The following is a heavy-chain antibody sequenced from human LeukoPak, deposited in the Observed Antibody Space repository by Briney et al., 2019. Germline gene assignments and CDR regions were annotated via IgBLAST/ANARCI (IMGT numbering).Heavy chain of an antibody. Sequence: GGSLRLSCAASGFTFSSFWMSWVRQAPGKGLEWVANIKQDGSEKYYVDSVKGRFTISRDNAKNSLYLQMNSLRAEDTAVYYCARDRGRLGPDAFDIWGQGTMVTVSS. J-gene: IGHJ3*02. CDR2: IKQDGSEK. CDR3: ARDRGRLGPDAFDI. V-gene: IGHV3-7*01. D-gene: IGHD3-10*01. CDR1: GFTFSSFW.